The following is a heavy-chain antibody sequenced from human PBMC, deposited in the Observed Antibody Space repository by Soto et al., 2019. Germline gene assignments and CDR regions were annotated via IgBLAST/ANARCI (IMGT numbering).Heavy chain of an antibody. D-gene: IGHD6-13*01. CDR3: ARGIPAAGIGDDYYYYGMDV. V-gene: IGHV3-33*01. CDR1: GFTFSSYG. J-gene: IGHJ6*02. CDR2: IWYDGSNK. Sequence: QVQLVESGGGVVQPGRSLRLSCAASGFTFSSYGMHWVRQAPGKGLEWVAVIWYDGSNKYYADSVKGRFTISRDNSKNTLYLQINSLRAEDTAVSYCARGIPAAGIGDDYYYYGMDVWGQGTTVTVSS.